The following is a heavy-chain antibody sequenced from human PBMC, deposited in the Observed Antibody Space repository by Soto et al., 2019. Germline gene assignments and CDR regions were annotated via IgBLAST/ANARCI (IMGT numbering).Heavy chain of an antibody. CDR1: GFTFSSYW. Sequence: GGSLRLSCAASGFTFSSYWMHWVRQAPGKGLVWVSRITSDGSSTTYADSVKGRFTISRDNAKNTLYVQMNCLRAEDTAVYYCARAYYYGMDVWGQGTTVTVSS. V-gene: IGHV3-74*01. CDR3: ARAYYYGMDV. J-gene: IGHJ6*02. CDR2: ITSDGSST.